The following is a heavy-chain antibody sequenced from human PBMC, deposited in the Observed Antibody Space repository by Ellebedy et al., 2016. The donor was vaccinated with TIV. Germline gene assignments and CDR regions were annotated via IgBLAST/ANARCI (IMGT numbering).Heavy chain of an antibody. Sequence: PGGSLRLSCAAPGITFSSYTMNWVRQAPGKGLEWVSSITGGRNYIYYTDSLKGRFTISRDNAKTSLYLEMNRLRVEDTAVYYCAGYWGRTFVQWGQGTLVTVSS. CDR1: GITFSSYT. V-gene: IGHV3-21*01. CDR3: AGYWGRTFVQ. J-gene: IGHJ4*02. D-gene: IGHD7-27*01. CDR2: ITGGRNYI.